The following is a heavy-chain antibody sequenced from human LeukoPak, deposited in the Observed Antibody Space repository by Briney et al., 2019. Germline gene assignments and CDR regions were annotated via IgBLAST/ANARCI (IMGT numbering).Heavy chain of an antibody. D-gene: IGHD1-26*01. J-gene: IGHJ4*02. CDR3: AKDVGGSYFRRFDY. CDR2: ISWDGGST. Sequence: GGSLRLSCAASGFTFDDYAMHWVRQAPGKGLEWVSLISWDGGSTYYADSVKGRFTISRDNSKNSLYLQMNSLRAEDTALYYCAKDVGGSYFRRFDYWGQGTLVTVSS. V-gene: IGHV3-43D*04. CDR1: GFTFDDYA.